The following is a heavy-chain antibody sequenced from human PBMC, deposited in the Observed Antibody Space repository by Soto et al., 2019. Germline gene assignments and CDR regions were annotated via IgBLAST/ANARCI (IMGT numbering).Heavy chain of an antibody. Sequence: GGYLRLSCAASGFTFSSYAMSWVLQSPGKGLEWVSAISGSGGSTYYADSVKGRFTTSRDNSKNTLYLQMNSLRAEDTAVYYCAKQYYYDSSATFDYWGQGTLVTVSS. CDR2: ISGSGGST. D-gene: IGHD3-22*01. J-gene: IGHJ4*02. CDR1: GFTFSSYA. CDR3: AKQYYYDSSATFDY. V-gene: IGHV3-23*01.